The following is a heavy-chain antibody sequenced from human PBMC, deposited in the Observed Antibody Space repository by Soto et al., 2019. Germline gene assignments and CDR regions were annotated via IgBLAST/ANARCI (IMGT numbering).Heavy chain of an antibody. Sequence: EVQLVESGGGLVKPGGSLRLSCAASGFTFSSYSMNWVRQAPGKGLEWVSSISSSSSYIYYADSVKGRFTISRDNAKNSLYLQMNSLRAEDTAVYYCAREQPGYSYGYGLGYWGQGNLVTVSS. CDR1: GFTFSSYS. J-gene: IGHJ4*02. D-gene: IGHD5-18*01. CDR2: ISSSSSYI. V-gene: IGHV3-21*01. CDR3: AREQPGYSYGYGLGY.